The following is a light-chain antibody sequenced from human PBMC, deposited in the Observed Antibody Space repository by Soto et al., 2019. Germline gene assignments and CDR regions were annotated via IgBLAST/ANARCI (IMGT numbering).Light chain of an antibody. Sequence: EIVLTQSPGTLSLSPGGRATLSCRASQSVSSSYLAWYQQKPGQAPRLLIYGASSRATGIPDRFSGSGSGTDFTLTISRLEPEDFAVYYCQQYGSSSVFGPGTKVDIK. CDR2: GAS. CDR1: QSVSSSY. V-gene: IGKV3-20*01. J-gene: IGKJ3*01. CDR3: QQYGSSSV.